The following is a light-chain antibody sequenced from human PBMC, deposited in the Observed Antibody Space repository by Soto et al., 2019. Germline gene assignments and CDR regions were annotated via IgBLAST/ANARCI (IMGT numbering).Light chain of an antibody. V-gene: IGLV2-14*01. CDR1: SSDVGGYNY. J-gene: IGLJ1*01. Sequence: QSALTQPASVSGSPGQSITISCTGTSSDVGGYNYVSWYQQHPGKVPKLMMFDVSNWPSRVSKRFSASKSGNTASLTISGLQTEDEADDCCCSYATGSVNVVGTGTKLTVL. CDR3: CSYATGSVNV. CDR2: DVS.